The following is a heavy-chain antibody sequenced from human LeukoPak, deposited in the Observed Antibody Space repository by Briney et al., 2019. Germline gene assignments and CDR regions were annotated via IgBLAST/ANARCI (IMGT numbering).Heavy chain of an antibody. CDR2: ISSSSSYI. J-gene: IGHJ3*02. CDR1: GFTFSSYS. D-gene: IGHD3-10*01. CDR3: AREGRGTMVRGVTPTDAFDI. Sequence: GGSLRLSCAASGFTFSSYSMNWVRQAPGKGLEWVSSISSSSSYIYYADSVKGRFTISRDHAKNSLYLQMNSLRAEDTAVYYCAREGRGTMVRGVTPTDAFDIWGQRTMVTVSS. V-gene: IGHV3-21*01.